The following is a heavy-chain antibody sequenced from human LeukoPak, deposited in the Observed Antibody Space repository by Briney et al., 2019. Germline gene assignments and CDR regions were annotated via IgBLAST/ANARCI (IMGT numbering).Heavy chain of an antibody. V-gene: IGHV1-2*02. CDR1: GYTFTGYY. J-gene: IGHJ4*02. Sequence: ASVKVSCKASGYTFTGYYMHWVRQAPGQGLEWMGWINPNSGGTNYAQKFQGRVTMTRDTSISTAYMELSRLRSDDTAVYYCARDRGLVRTGYYFDYWGQGTLVTVSS. CDR3: ARDRGLVRTGYYFDY. CDR2: INPNSGGT. D-gene: IGHD6-19*01.